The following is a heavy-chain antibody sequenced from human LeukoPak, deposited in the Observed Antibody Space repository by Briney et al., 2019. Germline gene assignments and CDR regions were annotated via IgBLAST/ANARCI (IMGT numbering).Heavy chain of an antibody. CDR2: ISYDGSNK. J-gene: IGHJ4*02. V-gene: IGHV3-30*18. CDR1: GFTFSSYG. Sequence: GGSLRLSCAASGFTFSSYGMNWVRQAPGKGLEWVAVISYDGSNKYYADSVKGRFTISRDNSKNTLYLQMNSLRAEDTAVYYCAKRGVRGVITPIYFDYWGQGTLVTVSS. D-gene: IGHD3-10*01. CDR3: AKRGVRGVITPIYFDY.